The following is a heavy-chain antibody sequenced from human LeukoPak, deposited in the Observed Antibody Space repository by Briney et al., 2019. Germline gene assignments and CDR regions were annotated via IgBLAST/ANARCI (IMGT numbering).Heavy chain of an antibody. CDR3: AKSPWGSSWYGGEYFQH. J-gene: IGHJ1*01. CDR2: ISGSGGST. V-gene: IGHV3-23*01. Sequence: GASLRLSCAASGSTFSSYAMSWVRQTPGKGLEWVSAISGSGGSTYYADSVKGRFTISRDNSKNTLYLQMNSLRAEDTAVYYCAKSPWGSSWYGGEYFQHWGQGTLVTVSS. D-gene: IGHD6-13*01. CDR1: GSTFSSYA.